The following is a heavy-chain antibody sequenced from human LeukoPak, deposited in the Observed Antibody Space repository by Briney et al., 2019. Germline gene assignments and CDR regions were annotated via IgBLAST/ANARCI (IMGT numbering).Heavy chain of an antibody. J-gene: IGHJ4*02. V-gene: IGHV4-4*07. D-gene: IGHD1-26*01. Sequence: PSETLSLTCTVSGGSISSYYWSWIRQSAGKGLEWIGRTYTSGSTNYNPSLKSRVTMSVDTSKNQFSLKLSSVTAADTAVYYRARNGGSGTYYDGSFDYWGQGTLVTVSS. CDR1: GGSISSYY. CDR3: ARNGGSGTYYDGSFDY. CDR2: TYTSGST.